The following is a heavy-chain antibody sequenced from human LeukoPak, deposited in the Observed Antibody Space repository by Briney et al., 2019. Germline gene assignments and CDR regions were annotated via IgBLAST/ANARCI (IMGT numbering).Heavy chain of an antibody. V-gene: IGHV1-2*02. Sequence: ASVKVSCKASGYSSTNYGISWVRQAPGQGLEWMGWINPNSGGTNYAQRFRGRVTMTRDTSISTAYMDLSRLRSDDTAVYYCAREKPGGYDEPEFFDYWGQGTLVTVSS. CDR1: GYSSTNYG. J-gene: IGHJ4*02. D-gene: IGHD5-12*01. CDR3: AREKPGGYDEPEFFDY. CDR2: INPNSGGT.